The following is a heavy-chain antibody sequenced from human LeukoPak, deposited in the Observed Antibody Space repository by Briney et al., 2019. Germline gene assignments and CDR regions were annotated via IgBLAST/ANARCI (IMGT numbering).Heavy chain of an antibody. CDR1: GFTFSSYA. CDR2: ISYDGSNK. CDR3: ARSRIVGAIYNWFDP. J-gene: IGHJ5*02. D-gene: IGHD1-26*01. Sequence: TGGSLRLSCAASGFTFSSYAMHWVRQAPGKGLEWVAVISYDGSNKYYADSVKGRFTISRDNSKNTLYLQMNSLRAEDTAVYYCARSRIVGAIYNWFDPWGQGTLVTVSS. V-gene: IGHV3-30-3*01.